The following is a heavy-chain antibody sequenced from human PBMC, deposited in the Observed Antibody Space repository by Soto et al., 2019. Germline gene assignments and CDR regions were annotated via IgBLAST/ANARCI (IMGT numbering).Heavy chain of an antibody. CDR3: ARDLAVAGLGGYGMDV. Sequence: SETLSLTYTVSGGSISSYYWSWIRQPPGKGLEWIGYIYYSGSTNYNPSLKSRVTISVDTSKKQFSLKLSSVTAADTAVYHCARDLAVAGLGGYGMDVWGQGTTVTVSS. CDR1: GGSISSYY. J-gene: IGHJ6*02. D-gene: IGHD6-19*01. V-gene: IGHV4-59*01. CDR2: IYYSGST.